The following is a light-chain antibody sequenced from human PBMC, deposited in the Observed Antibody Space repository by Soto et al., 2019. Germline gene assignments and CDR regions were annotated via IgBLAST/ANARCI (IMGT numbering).Light chain of an antibody. J-gene: IGLJ3*02. V-gene: IGLV1-40*01. CDR3: QSYDSSLRAWV. Sequence: QSVLTQPPSVSGAPGQRVTISCTGSSSNIGAGYDVHWYQQLPGTAPKLLIYGNSNRPSGVPDRCSGSKSGTSASLAITGLQAEDEADYYCQSYDSSLRAWVFGGGTKVTVL. CDR1: SSNIGAGYD. CDR2: GNS.